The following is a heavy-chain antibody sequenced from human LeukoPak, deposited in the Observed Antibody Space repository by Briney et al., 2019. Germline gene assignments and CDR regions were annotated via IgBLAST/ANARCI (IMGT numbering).Heavy chain of an antibody. CDR2: INPNSGGT. D-gene: IGHD6-19*01. CDR1: GYTFTGYY. J-gene: IGHJ4*02. Sequence: ASVKVSCKASGYTFTGYYMHWVRQAPGQGLEWMGWINPNSGGTNYAQKFQGRVTMTRDTSISTAYMELSRLRSDDTAVYYCARLDKAGYSSGWYAYWGQGTLVTVSS. CDR3: ARLDKAGYSSGWYAY. V-gene: IGHV1-2*02.